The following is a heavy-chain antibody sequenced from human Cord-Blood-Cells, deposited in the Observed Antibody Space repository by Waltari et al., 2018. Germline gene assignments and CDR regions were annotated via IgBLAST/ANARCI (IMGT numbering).Heavy chain of an antibody. J-gene: IGHJ3*02. V-gene: IGHV4-34*01. CDR1: GGSFRGYY. D-gene: IGHD3-9*01. CDR2: INHSGST. Sequence: QVQLQQWGAGLLKPSETLSLTCAVYGGSFRGYYWSWIRQPPGKGLEWIGEINHSGSTNYNPSLKSRVTISVDTSKNQFSLKLSSVTAADTAVYYCAGGRSPVFDWWAFDIWGQGTMVTVSS. CDR3: AGGRSPVFDWWAFDI.